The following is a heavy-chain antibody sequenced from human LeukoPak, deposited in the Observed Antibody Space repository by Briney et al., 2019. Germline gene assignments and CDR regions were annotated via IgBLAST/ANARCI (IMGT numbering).Heavy chain of an antibody. V-gene: IGHV1-69*04. Sequence: SVKVSCKASGGTFTSYAISWVRQAPGQGLEWMGRISPIIGIANYAQKLQGRVTISADKSTSTAYMELGSLRSEDTAVYYCARDPGAIYGGDEYYYYGMDVWGQGTTVTVSS. D-gene: IGHD4-23*01. J-gene: IGHJ6*02. CDR2: ISPIIGIA. CDR3: ARDPGAIYGGDEYYYYGMDV. CDR1: GGTFTSYA.